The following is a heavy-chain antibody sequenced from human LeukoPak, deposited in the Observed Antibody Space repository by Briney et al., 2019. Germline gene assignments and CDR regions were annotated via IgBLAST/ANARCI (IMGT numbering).Heavy chain of an antibody. CDR1: GYSFTTYH. CDR3: ARTTSLTASGYDC. V-gene: IGHV1-8*03. D-gene: IGHD2-21*02. J-gene: IGHJ4*02. CDR2: MNPYTGDR. Sequence: ASVKVSCKTSGYSFTTYHINWVRQASGQGLEWLGWMNPYTGDRGYAQRFQGRLSITSDASISTAYMELGSLKSDDTAVYFCARTTSLTASGYDCWGQGTLVTVSS.